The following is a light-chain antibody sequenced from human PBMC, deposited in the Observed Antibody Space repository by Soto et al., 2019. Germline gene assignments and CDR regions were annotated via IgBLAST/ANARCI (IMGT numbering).Light chain of an antibody. V-gene: IGLV2-14*01. CDR2: EVS. CDR1: SSDVGGYNY. Sequence: QSFLTQPASVSGSPGQSITISCTGTSSDVGGYNYVSWYQQHPGKAPKLLIYEVSNRPSGASNRFSGSKSGNTASLTISGLQAEDEADYYCSSYISSSSPYVFGTGTKVTVL. CDR3: SSYISSSSPYV. J-gene: IGLJ1*01.